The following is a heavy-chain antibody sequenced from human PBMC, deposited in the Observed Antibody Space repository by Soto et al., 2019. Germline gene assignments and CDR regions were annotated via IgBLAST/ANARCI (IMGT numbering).Heavy chain of an antibody. Sequence: QVQLVESGGGVVQPGRSLRLSCAASGFTFSSYGMHWVRQAPGKGLEWVAVIWYDGSNKYYADSVKGRFTISRDNSKNTLYLQMNSLRAEDTAVYYCARDGPGEYNCNELRDWGQGTLVTVSS. CDR1: GFTFSSYG. CDR3: ARDGPGEYNCNELRD. V-gene: IGHV3-33*01. D-gene: IGHD1-20*01. J-gene: IGHJ4*02. CDR2: IWYDGSNK.